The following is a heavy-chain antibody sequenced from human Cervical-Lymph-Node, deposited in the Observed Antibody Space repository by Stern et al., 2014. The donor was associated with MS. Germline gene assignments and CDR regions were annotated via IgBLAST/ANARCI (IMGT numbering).Heavy chain of an antibody. J-gene: IGHJ4*02. CDR2: ITGRGDST. Sequence: EVQLVESGGGLVQPGGSLRLSCAVSGFTFSTYAMNWVRQAPGKGLEWVSGITGRGDSTYYADSVKGRFTISRDNSKNTLFLQMNSLSAEDTAVYFCAKVPCHDGRCAYGAYFDYWGQGALVTVSS. CDR3: AKVPCHDGRCAYGAYFDY. V-gene: IGHV3-23*04. CDR1: GFTFSTYA. D-gene: IGHD2-15*01.